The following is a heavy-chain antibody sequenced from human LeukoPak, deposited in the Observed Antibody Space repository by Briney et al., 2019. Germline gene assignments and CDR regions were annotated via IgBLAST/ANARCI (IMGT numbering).Heavy chain of an antibody. Sequence: GESLKLSCEGSRYSFDSYAMTWVRQAPGKGLEWVSSINGGGDITYYAESVKGRFTVSRDNSKNTLFLQMNSLRAEDTAVFYCAIRYGDSTGWFFDFWGQGSLVTVSS. CDR3: AIRYGDSTGWFFDF. CDR1: RYSFDSYA. J-gene: IGHJ4*02. V-gene: IGHV3-23*01. D-gene: IGHD6-13*01. CDR2: INGGGDIT.